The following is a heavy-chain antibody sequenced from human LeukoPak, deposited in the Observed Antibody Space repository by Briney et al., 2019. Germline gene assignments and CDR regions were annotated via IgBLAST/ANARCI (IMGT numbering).Heavy chain of an antibody. CDR1: GFTFSSYA. J-gene: IGHJ4*02. V-gene: IGHV3-23*01. D-gene: IGHD3-16*02. Sequence: GGSLRLSCAASGFTFSSYAMSGVRQAPGKGLEWVSAISGSGGSTYYADSVKGRFTISRHNYKNTLYLQKNSLSAEDTAVYYCANGDDDYVWGRYRYPPFDYWGQGTLVTVSS. CDR3: ANGDDDYVWGRYRYPPFDY. CDR2: ISGSGGST.